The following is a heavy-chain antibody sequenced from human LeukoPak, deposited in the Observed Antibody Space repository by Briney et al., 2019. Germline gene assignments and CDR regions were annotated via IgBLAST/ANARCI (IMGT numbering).Heavy chain of an antibody. CDR2: IRYDGSNK. V-gene: IGHV3-30*02. J-gene: IGHJ4*02. Sequence: GSLRLSCAASGFTFSSYGMHWVRQAPGKGLEWVAFIRYDGSNKYYADSVKGRFTISRDNSKNTLYLQMNSLRAEDTAVYYCAKDRLLPRGWATYYFDYWGQGTLVTVSS. CDR1: GFTFSSYG. CDR3: AKDRLLPRGWATYYFDY. D-gene: IGHD1-26*01.